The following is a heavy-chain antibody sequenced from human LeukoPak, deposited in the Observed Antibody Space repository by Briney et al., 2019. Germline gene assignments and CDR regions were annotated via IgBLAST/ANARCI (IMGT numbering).Heavy chain of an antibody. CDR1: GYSFFLYG. Sequence: GASVTVSFKASGYSFFLYGISWVRQAPGHGPEGMGWISTYNGNTKYAEKFQGRVNMTTDTTTSTAYVDLRSLRSDDPAGYYLARDEVYGIFVNVDYWGQGNLVTVSS. CDR3: ARDEVYGIFVNVDY. V-gene: IGHV1-18*01. D-gene: IGHD5/OR15-5a*01. CDR2: ISTYNGNT. J-gene: IGHJ4*02.